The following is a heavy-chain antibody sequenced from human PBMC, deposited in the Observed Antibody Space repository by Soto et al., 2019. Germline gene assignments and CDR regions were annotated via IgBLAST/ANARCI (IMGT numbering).Heavy chain of an antibody. V-gene: IGHV1-24*01. CDR2: FDPEDGET. J-gene: IGHJ3*02. CDR3: ATKGGDLRFLEWSYTQSDAFDI. CDR1: GYTLTELS. D-gene: IGHD3-3*01. Sequence: ASVKVSCKVSGYTLTELSMHWVRQAPGKGLEWMGGFDPEDGETIYAQKFQGRVTMTEDTSTDTAYMELSSLRSEDTAVYYCATKGGDLRFLEWSYTQSDAFDIWGQGTMVTVSS.